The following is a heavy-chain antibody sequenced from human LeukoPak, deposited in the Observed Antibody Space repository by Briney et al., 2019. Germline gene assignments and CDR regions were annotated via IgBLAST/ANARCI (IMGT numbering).Heavy chain of an antibody. J-gene: IGHJ4*02. CDR1: GFTFSSNS. V-gene: IGHV3-23*01. D-gene: IGHD3-10*01. Sequence: GGSLRLSCAPSGFTFSSNSMTWVRQTPGKGREGVAGISGRGDSTFYADSVKGRFTISRDNSRNTLYLQMSSLRPEDTAVYYCTKWSGFGDDWGQGTLVTVSS. CDR3: TKWSGFGDD. CDR2: ISGRGDST.